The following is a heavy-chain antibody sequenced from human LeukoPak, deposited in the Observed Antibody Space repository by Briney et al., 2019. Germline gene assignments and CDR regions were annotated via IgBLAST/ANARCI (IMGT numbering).Heavy chain of an antibody. CDR1: GFTVSSNY. V-gene: IGHV3-53*01. D-gene: IGHD3-22*01. CDR3: ARDLDVITSAFDI. Sequence: HTGGSLRLSCAASGFTVSSNYMSWVRQAPGKGLEWVSVIYSGGSTYYADSVKGRFTISRDNSKNTLYLQMNSLRAEDTAVYYCARDLDVITSAFDIWGQGTMVTVSS. J-gene: IGHJ3*02. CDR2: IYSGGST.